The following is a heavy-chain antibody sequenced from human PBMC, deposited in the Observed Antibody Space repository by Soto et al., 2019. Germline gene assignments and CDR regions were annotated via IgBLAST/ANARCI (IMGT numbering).Heavy chain of an antibody. J-gene: IGHJ4*02. CDR2: IIPIFGTA. Sequence: SVKVSCKASGGTFSSYAISWVRQAPGQGLEWMGGIIPIFGTANYAQKFQGRVTITADKSTSTACMELSSLRSEDTAVYYCARGVLDGYNFLESFDYWGQGTLVTVSS. CDR3: ARGVLDGYNFLESFDY. V-gene: IGHV1-69*06. D-gene: IGHD5-12*01. CDR1: GGTFSSYA.